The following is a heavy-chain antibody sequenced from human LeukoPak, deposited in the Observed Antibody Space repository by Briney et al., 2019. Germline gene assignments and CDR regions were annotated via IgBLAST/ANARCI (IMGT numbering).Heavy chain of an antibody. D-gene: IGHD5-18*01. J-gene: IGHJ4*02. CDR2: IHYSGTT. CDR3: ARHLNTDTVKVPLDY. V-gene: IGHV4-59*08. Sequence: SETLSLTCTVSSGSISIYYWSWIRQPPGKGLEWIGYIHYSGTTNYNPSLKNRVTISVDTSKNQFSLKLTSVTAADTAVYYCARHLNTDTVKVPLDYWGQGTLVTVSS. CDR1: SGSISIYY.